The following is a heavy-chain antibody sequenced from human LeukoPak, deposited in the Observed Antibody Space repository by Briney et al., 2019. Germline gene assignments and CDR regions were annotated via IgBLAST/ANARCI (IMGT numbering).Heavy chain of an antibody. CDR2: ISAYNGNT. Sequence: ASVKVSCKDSGYIFTSYGISWVRQAPGQGLEWMGWISAYNGNTNYAQKFQGRVTMTTDTSTSTAYMELRSLRSDDTAMYYCASSKWSAGGDYYHYMDVWGKGTTVTVSS. CDR3: ASSKWSAGGDYYHYMDV. J-gene: IGHJ6*03. D-gene: IGHD6-13*01. CDR1: GYIFTSYG. V-gene: IGHV1-18*01.